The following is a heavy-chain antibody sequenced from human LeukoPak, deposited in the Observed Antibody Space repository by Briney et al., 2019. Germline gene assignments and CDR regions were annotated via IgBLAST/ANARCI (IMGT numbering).Heavy chain of an antibody. CDR3: TTDPRISFWSGYYTVFDY. CDR1: GFTFSSYA. V-gene: IGHV3-15*01. D-gene: IGHD3-3*01. J-gene: IGHJ4*02. CDR2: IKIKTDGGTT. Sequence: PGGSLRLSCAASGFTFSSYAMSWVRQAPGKGLEWVGRIKIKTDGGTTDYAAPVKGRFTISRDDSKDTLYLQMNGLKTEDTAVYYCTTDPRISFWSGYYTVFDYWGQGTLVTVSS.